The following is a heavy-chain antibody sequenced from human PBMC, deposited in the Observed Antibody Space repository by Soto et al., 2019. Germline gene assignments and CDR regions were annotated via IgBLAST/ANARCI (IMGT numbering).Heavy chain of an antibody. CDR1: GGSVSSGSYH. V-gene: IGHV4-61*01. Sequence: QVQLQESGPGLVKPSETLSLTCSVSGGSVSSGSYHWSWIRQPPGKGLEWIGFKPYTGSPDYNPSLKRRVGLSIDRSKNQFSPKLSPCAAAYTAVVFCARVGWGGDSWGQGTLVTVSS. D-gene: IGHD7-27*01. J-gene: IGHJ4*02. CDR3: ARVGWGGDS. CDR2: KPYTGSP.